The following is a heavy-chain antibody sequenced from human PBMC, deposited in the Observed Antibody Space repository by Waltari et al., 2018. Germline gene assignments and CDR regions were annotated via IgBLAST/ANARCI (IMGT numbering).Heavy chain of an antibody. CDR2: IDYSGSN. CDR3: VRGKRDIVATDYYFDY. Sequence: QLQLQESGPGLVKPSETLSLTCTVSGGSLSSSSYYWGWIRLPPGKGLECIGCIDYSGSNSYNPSLKSPITISHYTSKNQFTLELSSVTAADTAVYYCVRGKRDIVATDYYFDYWGQGTLVTVSS. V-gene: IGHV4-39*01. D-gene: IGHD5-12*01. CDR1: GGSLSSSSYY. J-gene: IGHJ4*02.